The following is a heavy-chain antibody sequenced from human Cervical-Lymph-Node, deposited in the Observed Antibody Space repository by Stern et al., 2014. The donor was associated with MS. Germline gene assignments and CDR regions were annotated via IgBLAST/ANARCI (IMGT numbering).Heavy chain of an antibody. D-gene: IGHD2-15*01. CDR3: ARGLLGSENAFDI. V-gene: IGHV1-18*01. J-gene: IGHJ3*02. CDR2: TSFCNANT. Sequence: QLVQSGAEVKKPGSSVKVSCKASGYSFTSYGISWVRQAPGKGLEWMGVTSFCNANTNHAQKLQGRVTMTTATSTSSAYMELRSLRSDDTSVYYCARGLLGSENAFDIWGQGTMVTVSS. CDR1: GYSFTSYG.